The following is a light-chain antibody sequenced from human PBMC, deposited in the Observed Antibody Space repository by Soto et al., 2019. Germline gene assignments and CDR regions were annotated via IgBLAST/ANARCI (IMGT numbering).Light chain of an antibody. CDR2: TAS. CDR3: LRSYNYPLT. V-gene: IGKV1-6*01. CDR1: QGIRED. Sequence: AIQMTQSPYSLSASVGDRVTITCRASQGIREDLGWYQVKPGKAPKLLIYTASNIQREVPSRFRGRGSGTEFSLTINSLQPQDLANYYCLRSYNYPLTFGGGTKV. J-gene: IGKJ4*01.